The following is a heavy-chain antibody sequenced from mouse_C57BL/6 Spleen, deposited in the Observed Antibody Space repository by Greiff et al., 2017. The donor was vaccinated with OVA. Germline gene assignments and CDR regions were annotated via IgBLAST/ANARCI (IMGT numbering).Heavy chain of an antibody. CDR2: ISLKSDNYAN. Sequence: EVQLVESGGGLVQPGGSMKLSCVASGFTFSNYWMNWVRQSPEKGLEWVAQISLKSDNYANHYEVSVKGRFTISRDDSKNSVYLKMNNLRAEDTGIYYCTGNYDYPFDYWGQGTTLTVSS. CDR1: GFTFSNYW. V-gene: IGHV6-3*01. D-gene: IGHD2-4*01. J-gene: IGHJ2*01. CDR3: TGNYDYPFDY.